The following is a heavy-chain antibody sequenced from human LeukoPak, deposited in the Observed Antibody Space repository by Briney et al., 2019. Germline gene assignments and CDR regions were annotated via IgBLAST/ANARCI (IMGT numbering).Heavy chain of an antibody. V-gene: IGHV3-30*18. Sequence: GGSLRLSCAASGFTFSSYSMNWVRQAPGKGLEWVAVISYDGSNKYYADSVKGRFTVSRDNSKNTLYLQMNSLRAEDTAVYYCAKLRELVTYYYYCGLDVWGQGTTVTVSS. CDR2: ISYDGSNK. CDR1: GFTFSSYS. D-gene: IGHD1-1*01. CDR3: AKLRELVTYYYYCGLDV. J-gene: IGHJ6*02.